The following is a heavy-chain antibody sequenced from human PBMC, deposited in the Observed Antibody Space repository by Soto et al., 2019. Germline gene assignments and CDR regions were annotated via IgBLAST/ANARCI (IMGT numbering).Heavy chain of an antibody. CDR1: GYTFSNYG. D-gene: IGHD3-10*01. V-gene: IGHV1-18*01. CDR3: ARGVRENDAFDI. CDR2: ISGYNGNT. Sequence: ASVKVSCKASGYTFSNYGISWVRQGPGQGLEWMGWISGYNGNTHYEEKVQDRIKMTTDTSTSTTYLELRSLRSDDTAVYYCARGVRENDAFDIWGQGTMVTVSS. J-gene: IGHJ3*02.